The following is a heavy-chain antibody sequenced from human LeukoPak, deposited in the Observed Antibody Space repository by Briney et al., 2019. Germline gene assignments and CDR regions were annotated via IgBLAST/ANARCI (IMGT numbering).Heavy chain of an antibody. J-gene: IGHJ6*02. V-gene: IGHV3-30*03. CDR1: GFTISSYG. Sequence: GGSLRLSCAASGFTISSYGMHWVRQAPGKGLEWVTVISYGGSNKYYADSVKGRFTISRDNTKNTLYLQMNSLRAEDTAVYYCARSVYYDSSGYPHYGMDVWGQGTTVTVSS. CDR3: ARSVYYDSSGYPHYGMDV. D-gene: IGHD3-22*01. CDR2: ISYGGSNK.